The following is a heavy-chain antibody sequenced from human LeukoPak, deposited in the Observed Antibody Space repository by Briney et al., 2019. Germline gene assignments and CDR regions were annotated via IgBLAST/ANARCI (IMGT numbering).Heavy chain of an antibody. V-gene: IGHV3-48*01. CDR2: ISSRGSTI. D-gene: IGHD5-12*01. CDR1: GFTFSSYS. CDR3: ARDHIAATTSGIC. J-gene: IGHJ4*02. Sequence: GGSLRLSRAASGFTFSSYSMNWVRQAPGKGREWISFISSRGSTIHYADSVKGRFTISRDNAKNSLYLQMNSLRAEDTAVYYCARDHIAATTSGICWGQGTLVTVSS.